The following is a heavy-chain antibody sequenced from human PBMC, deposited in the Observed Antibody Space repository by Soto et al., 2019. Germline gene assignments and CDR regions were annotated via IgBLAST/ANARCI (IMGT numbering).Heavy chain of an antibody. J-gene: IGHJ4*02. CDR1: GFTFSDYS. Sequence: EVQLVESGGGLVHPGGSLRLSCAASGFTFSDYSMNWVRQAPGKGLEWVSYITSDGGDTYYADSVKGRFSVSRDNDKKSLFLQMNSMRDEDTAVYYCARLPKGSTVTSWGQGTLVTVSS. CDR3: ARLPKGSTVTS. CDR2: ITSDGGDT. V-gene: IGHV3-48*02. D-gene: IGHD4-17*01.